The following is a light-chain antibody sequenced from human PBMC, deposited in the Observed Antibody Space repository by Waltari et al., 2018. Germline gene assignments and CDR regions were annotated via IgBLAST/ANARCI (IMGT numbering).Light chain of an antibody. CDR2: ANN. J-gene: IGLJ2*01. V-gene: IGLV1-51*01. CDR3: AAWDSSLSAVV. Sequence: QSVLTQPPSVSAAPGQKVTIACSGSSSNIGNNYVSWYQQLPGTAPKLLLYANNKRPSGNPDRFSGSNSGTSATLGITGLQTGDEADFYCAAWDSSLSAVVFGGGTKLTVL. CDR1: SSNIGNNY.